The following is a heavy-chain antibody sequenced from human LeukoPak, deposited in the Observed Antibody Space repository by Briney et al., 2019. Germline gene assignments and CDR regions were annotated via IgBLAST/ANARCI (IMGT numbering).Heavy chain of an antibody. CDR2: ISYDGSNK. CDR1: GFTFSSYA. V-gene: IGHV3-30-3*01. J-gene: IGHJ4*02. D-gene: IGHD3-22*01. CDR3: ARPSGGSGYYYFDY. Sequence: PGGSLRLSCAASGFTFSSYAMHWVRQAPGKGLEWVAVISYDGSNKYYADSVKGRFTISRDNSKNTLYLQMNSLRAEDTAVYYCARPSGGSGYYYFDYWGQGTLVTVSS.